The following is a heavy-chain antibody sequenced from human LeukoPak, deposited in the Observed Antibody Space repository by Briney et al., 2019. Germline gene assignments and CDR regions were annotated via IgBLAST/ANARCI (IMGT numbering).Heavy chain of an antibody. CDR3: AKDYSNPYTMDV. CDR2: ISGSGGNT. Sequence: PGGSLRLSCTASGFSFSSYAMTWVRQAPGKGLEWVSVISGSGGNTYYADSVKGRFTISRDNSNNTQVLQMNSLRAEDTAVYYCAKDYSNPYTMDVWGQGTTVTVSS. D-gene: IGHD3-10*01. V-gene: IGHV3-23*01. J-gene: IGHJ6*02. CDR1: GFSFSSYA.